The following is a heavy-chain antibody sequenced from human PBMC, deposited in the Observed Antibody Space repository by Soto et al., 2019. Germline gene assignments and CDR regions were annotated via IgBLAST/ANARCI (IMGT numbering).Heavy chain of an antibody. CDR3: ARINDYGSNYVVDC. J-gene: IGHJ4*02. D-gene: IGHD4-17*01. Sequence: SGPTLVNPTQTLTLTCTFSGFSLSTTGMRVSWIRQPPGKALEWLARIDWDDEKFYSTSLKTRLTLSKDTSKNQVVLTMTNMDPVDTATYYCARINDYGSNYVVDCWGQGILVTGSS. CDR2: IDWDDEK. CDR1: GFSLSTTGMR. V-gene: IGHV2-70*04.